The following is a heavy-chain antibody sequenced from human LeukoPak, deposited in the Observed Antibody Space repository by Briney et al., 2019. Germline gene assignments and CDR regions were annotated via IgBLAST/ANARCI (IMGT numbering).Heavy chain of an antibody. CDR2: IIRIFSTT. CDR1: GGTFSSYA. Sequence: SVKVSCKASGGTFSSYAIHWVRQAPGQGLEWMGGIIRIFSTTNYAQKFQGRVTISADESTSTAYMELSSLRSEDTAVYYCASGYCSTTSCYVNPYFDYWGQGTLVTVSS. J-gene: IGHJ4*02. V-gene: IGHV1-69*13. D-gene: IGHD2-2*03. CDR3: ASGYCSTTSCYVNPYFDY.